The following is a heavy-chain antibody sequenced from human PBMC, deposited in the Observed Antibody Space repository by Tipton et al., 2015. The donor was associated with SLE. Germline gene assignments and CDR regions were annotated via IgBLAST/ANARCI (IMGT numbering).Heavy chain of an antibody. CDR3: ARHGVEPGRELLLPPYMDV. J-gene: IGHJ6*03. CDR2: MNSDGSNI. D-gene: IGHD1-26*01. CDR1: GFNFRRNW. Sequence: GSLRLSCAASGFNFRRNWMHWVRQVPGKGLVWVSRMNSDGSNIFYSDSVKGRFTISRDNAKNSLYLQMNSLRAEDTAVYYCARHGVEPGRELLLPPYMDVWGKGTTVTVSS. V-gene: IGHV3-74*01.